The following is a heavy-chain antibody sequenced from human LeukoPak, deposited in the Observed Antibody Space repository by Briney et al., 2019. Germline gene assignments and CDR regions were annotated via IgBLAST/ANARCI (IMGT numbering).Heavy chain of an antibody. D-gene: IGHD3-10*01. CDR2: INPSGGST. V-gene: IGHV1-46*03. CDR1: GYTFTSDY. CDR3: ARDLGSYYYGSGSYFFDY. Sequence: GASVKVSCKASGYTFTSDYMHWVRQAPGQGLEWMGIINPSGGSTSYAQKFQGRVTMTRDTPTSTVYMELSSLRSEDTAVYYCARDLGSYYYGSGSYFFDYWGQGTLVTVPS. J-gene: IGHJ4*02.